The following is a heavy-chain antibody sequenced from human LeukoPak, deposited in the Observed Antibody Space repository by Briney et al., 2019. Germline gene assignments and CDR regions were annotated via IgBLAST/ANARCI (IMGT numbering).Heavy chain of an antibody. V-gene: IGHV3-30-3*01. CDR3: AREGIYFDY. D-gene: IGHD3-10*01. J-gene: IGHJ4*02. Sequence: PGGSLRLSCAASGFTFSSYSMHWVRRAPGKGLEWVAVISKDGSNKYCADSVKGRITISRDNSKNTLYLQMNSLRAEDTAVYYCAREGIYFDYWGQGTLVTVSS. CDR2: ISKDGSNK. CDR1: GFTFSSYS.